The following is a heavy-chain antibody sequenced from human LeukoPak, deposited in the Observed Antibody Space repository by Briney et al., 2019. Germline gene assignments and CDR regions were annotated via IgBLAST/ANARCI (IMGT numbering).Heavy chain of an antibody. D-gene: IGHD3-10*01. CDR3: AREEFYYASGSRGDAFNI. J-gene: IGHJ3*02. V-gene: IGHV4-4*07. Sequence: SETLSLTCTVAGVSISSYYWSWIRQSAGKGLEWIGRIYISGSTNYNPSLKSRVTISVDMSKNQFSLKVRSVTDADTAVYYCAREEFYYASGSRGDAFNIWGQGTKVTVSS. CDR1: GVSISSYY. CDR2: IYISGST.